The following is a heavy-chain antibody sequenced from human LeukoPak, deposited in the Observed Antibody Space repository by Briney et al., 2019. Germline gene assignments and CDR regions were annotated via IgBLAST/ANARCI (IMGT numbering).Heavy chain of an antibody. J-gene: IGHJ5*02. CDR3: ARESPGP. D-gene: IGHD2-8*02. V-gene: IGHV4-59*01. Sequence: SETLSLTCTVSGGSISSYYWSWIRQPPGKGLEWIGFIYYSGSTNYNPSLKSRVTISVDTSKNQFSLKLNSVTAADTAVYYRARESPGPWGQGTLVTVSS. CDR1: GGSISSYY. CDR2: IYYSGST.